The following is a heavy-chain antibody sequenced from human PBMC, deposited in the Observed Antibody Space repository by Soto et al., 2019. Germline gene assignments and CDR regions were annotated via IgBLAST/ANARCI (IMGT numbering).Heavy chain of an antibody. Sequence: PGESLKISCKGSGYSFTSYWIGWVRQMPGKGLEWMGIIHPGDSDTRYSPSFQGQVTISADKSISTAYLQWSSLKASDTAMYYCARHRGIAAAASDWFDPWGQGTLVTVSS. D-gene: IGHD6-13*01. J-gene: IGHJ5*02. CDR3: ARHRGIAAAASDWFDP. CDR1: GYSFTSYW. V-gene: IGHV5-51*01. CDR2: IHPGDSDT.